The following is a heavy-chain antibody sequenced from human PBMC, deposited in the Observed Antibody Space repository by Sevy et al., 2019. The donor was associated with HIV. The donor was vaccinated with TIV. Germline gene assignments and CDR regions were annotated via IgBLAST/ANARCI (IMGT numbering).Heavy chain of an antibody. CDR1: GFRFDYYA. J-gene: IGHJ4*02. Sequence: GGSVRLSCAVSGFRFDYYAMTWVRQAPGKGVEWVSTISSNGLSTYYTDSVKGRFTIFRDNFKNTLYLQMNSLRVEDTAVYFCAKAVPRDFWSAYSPGYFDYWGQGSLVTVSS. D-gene: IGHD3-3*01. CDR3: AKAVPRDFWSAYSPGYFDY. V-gene: IGHV3-23*01. CDR2: ISSNGLST.